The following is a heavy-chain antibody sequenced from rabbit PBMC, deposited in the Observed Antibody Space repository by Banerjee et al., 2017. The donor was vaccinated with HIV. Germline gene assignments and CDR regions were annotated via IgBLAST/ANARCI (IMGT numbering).Heavy chain of an antibody. Sequence: QSLEESGGGLVQPEGSLTLTCTASGFSFSSGYDMCWVRQAPGKGLQWIGCIYTDSSGRTYYASWAKGRFTITKTSSTTVTLQMTSLTATDTATYFCARDADPDYAGSSYRPIYGMDLWGQGTLVTV. D-gene: IGHD8-1*01. CDR2: IYTDSSGRT. CDR3: ARDADPDYAGSSYRPIYGMDL. CDR1: GFSFSSGYD. J-gene: IGHJ6*01. V-gene: IGHV1S40*01.